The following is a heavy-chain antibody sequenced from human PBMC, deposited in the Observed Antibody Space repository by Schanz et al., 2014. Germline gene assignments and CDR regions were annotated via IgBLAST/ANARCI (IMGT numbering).Heavy chain of an antibody. CDR1: GDTLSSYG. CDR2: IIPNLGSA. Sequence: QVQLVQSGAEVKKPGSSVTVSCKASGDTLSSYGISWVRQAPGQGLEWMGRIIPNLGSAKYAQKFQGRVTITADKSTSPGYMELSSLRSEDTAIYYCARGNTIFGVVILGWLDPWGQGTLVTVSS. V-gene: IGHV1-69*04. J-gene: IGHJ5*02. CDR3: ARGNTIFGVVILGWLDP. D-gene: IGHD3-3*01.